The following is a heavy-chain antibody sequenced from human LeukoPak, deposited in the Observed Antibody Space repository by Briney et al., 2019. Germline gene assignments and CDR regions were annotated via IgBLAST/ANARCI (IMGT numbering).Heavy chain of an antibody. J-gene: IGHJ2*01. V-gene: IGHV4-38-2*01. CDR1: GYSISSGYY. CDR3: ARVKGRWYFDL. Sequence: SETLSLTCAVSGYSISSGYYWGWIRQPPGKGLEWIGSIYHSGSTYYNPSLKSRVTMSVDTSKNQFSLKLSSVTAADTAVYYCARVKGRWYFDLWGRGTLVTVSS. CDR2: IYHSGST.